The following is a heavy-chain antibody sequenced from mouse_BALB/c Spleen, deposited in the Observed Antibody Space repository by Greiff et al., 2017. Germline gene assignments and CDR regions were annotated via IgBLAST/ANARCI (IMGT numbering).Heavy chain of an antibody. CDR1: GYSITSGYY. CDR2: ISYDGSN. J-gene: IGHJ2*01. Sequence: EVKLQESGPGLVKPSQSLSLTCSVTGYSITSGYYWNWIRQFPGNKLEWMGYISYDGSNNYNPSLKNRISITRDTSKNQFFLKLNSVTTEDTATYYCARGGYYGSSYGYFDYWGQGTTLTVSS. CDR3: ARGGYYGSSYGYFDY. V-gene: IGHV3-6*02. D-gene: IGHD1-1*01.